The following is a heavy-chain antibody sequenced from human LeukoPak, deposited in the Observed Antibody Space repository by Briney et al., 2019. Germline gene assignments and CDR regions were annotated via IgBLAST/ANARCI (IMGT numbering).Heavy chain of an antibody. CDR2: ISYDGSNK. CDR3: AREGSNYLSFYFDY. J-gene: IGHJ4*02. D-gene: IGHD4-11*01. Sequence: GGSLRLSCAASGFTFSSYAMHWVRQAPGKGLEWVAVISYDGSNKYYADSVKGRFTISRDNSKNTLYLQMNSLRAEDTAVYYCAREGSNYLSFYFDYWGQGTLVTVSS. CDR1: GFTFSSYA. V-gene: IGHV3-30*04.